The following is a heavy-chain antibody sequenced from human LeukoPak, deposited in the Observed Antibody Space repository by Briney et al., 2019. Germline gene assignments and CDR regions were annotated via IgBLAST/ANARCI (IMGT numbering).Heavy chain of an antibody. CDR1: GGSISSHY. CDR3: ARAPSYHYYYMDV. V-gene: IGHV4-59*11. J-gene: IGHJ6*03. CDR2: IYYSGST. Sequence: SETLSLTCTVSGGSISSHYWSWIRQPPGKGLEWIGYIYYSGSTNYNPSLKSRVTISVDTSKNQFSLKLSSVTAADTAVYYCARAPSYHYYYMDVWAKGPRSPSP.